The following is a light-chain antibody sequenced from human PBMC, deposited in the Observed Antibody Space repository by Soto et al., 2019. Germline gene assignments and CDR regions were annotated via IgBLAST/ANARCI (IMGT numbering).Light chain of an antibody. J-gene: IGLJ2*01. Sequence: QAVVTQPPSASGTPGQRVTISCSGSSSNIGSNTVNWYQQLPGTAPKLLIYSNHQRPSGVPDRFSGSKSGTSASLAISGLQSEDEADYYCAAWDDSLNGLVVFGGGTKLTVL. CDR3: AAWDDSLNGLVV. CDR2: SNH. CDR1: SSNIGSNT. V-gene: IGLV1-44*01.